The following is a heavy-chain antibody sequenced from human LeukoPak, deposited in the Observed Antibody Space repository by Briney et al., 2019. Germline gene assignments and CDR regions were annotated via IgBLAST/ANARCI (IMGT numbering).Heavy chain of an antibody. V-gene: IGHV1-18*01. Sequence: GASVKVSCKASGCTFTSYGISWVRQAPGQGLEWMGWISVYNGNTNYAQKLQGRVTLTTDTSTSTAYMELRSLRSDDTAVYYCARDRRDILTGPQSSDAFDIWGQGTMVTVSS. CDR1: GCTFTSYG. CDR2: ISVYNGNT. CDR3: ARDRRDILTGPQSSDAFDI. J-gene: IGHJ3*02. D-gene: IGHD3-9*01.